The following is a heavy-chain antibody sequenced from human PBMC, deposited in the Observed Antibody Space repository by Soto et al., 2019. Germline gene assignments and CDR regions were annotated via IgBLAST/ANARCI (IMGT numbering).Heavy chain of an antibody. V-gene: IGHV1-18*01. CDR1: GYTFTIYG. J-gene: IGHJ4*02. CDR2: ISAYNGNT. CDR3: AKDSSSWYGLPDYFDY. Sequence: GASVKVSCKASGYTFTIYGISGVLQSPLQGLEWMGWISAYNGNTNYAQKLQGRVTMTTDTSTSTAYMELRSLRSDDTAVYYCAKDSSSWYGLPDYFDYWGQGTLVTVSS. D-gene: IGHD6-13*01.